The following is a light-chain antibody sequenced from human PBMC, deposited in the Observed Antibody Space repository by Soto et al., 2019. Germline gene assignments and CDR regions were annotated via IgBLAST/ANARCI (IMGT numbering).Light chain of an antibody. J-gene: IGKJ5*01. V-gene: IGKV3-11*01. Sequence: EIVLTQSPATLSLSPGGRATRACRASQSVSRYLAWYQQKPVQAPRLLIYDASNRATGIPARFSGSGSGTDFTLTISSLEPEDFAVYYCQQRRDWPPITFGQGTRLEIK. CDR1: QSVSRY. CDR3: QQRRDWPPIT. CDR2: DAS.